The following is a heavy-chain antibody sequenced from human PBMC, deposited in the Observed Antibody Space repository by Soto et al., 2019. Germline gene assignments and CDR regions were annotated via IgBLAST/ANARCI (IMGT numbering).Heavy chain of an antibody. CDR1: GFTFSSYG. D-gene: IGHD3-22*01. J-gene: IGHJ4*02. Sequence: PGGSLRLSCAASGFTFSSYGMHWVRQAPGKGLEWVAVISYDGSNKYYADSVKGRFTISRDNSKNTLYLQMNSLRAEDTAVYYCAKTPAPYDSSGYYINWGQGTLVTVSS. CDR3: AKTPAPYDSSGYYIN. CDR2: ISYDGSNK. V-gene: IGHV3-30*18.